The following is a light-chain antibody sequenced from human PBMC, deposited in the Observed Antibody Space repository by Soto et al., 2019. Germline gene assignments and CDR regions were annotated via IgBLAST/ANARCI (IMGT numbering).Light chain of an antibody. CDR2: AAS. CDR1: QNLDNS. CDR3: QQSVSTPIYS. Sequence: DIQMTQSPSSLSASVGDRVTITCRASQNLDNSLNWYQQKPGKAPNLLIYAASRLQSGVPSRFAGSGSGTHFTLTITSLQPEDVVTYFCQQSVSTPIYSVGQGTKVEMK. J-gene: IGKJ2*03. V-gene: IGKV1-39*01.